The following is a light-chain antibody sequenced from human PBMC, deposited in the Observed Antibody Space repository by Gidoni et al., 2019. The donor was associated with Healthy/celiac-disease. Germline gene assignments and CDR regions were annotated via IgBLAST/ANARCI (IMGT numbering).Light chain of an antibody. CDR3: SSYTSSSTPWV. CDR2: EVS. V-gene: IGLV2-14*01. J-gene: IGLJ3*02. Sequence: HSARTQPASVSGSTGQYITISCTGTSCDVGGYNYVSWYQPHPGKAPKLMIYEVSNRPSGVSTRFSGSKSGNTASLTISVLQAEDEADYYCSSYTSSSTPWVFGGGTKLTVL. CDR1: SCDVGGYNY.